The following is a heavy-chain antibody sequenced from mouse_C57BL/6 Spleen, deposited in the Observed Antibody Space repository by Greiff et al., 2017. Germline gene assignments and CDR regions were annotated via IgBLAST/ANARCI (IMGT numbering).Heavy chain of an antibody. CDR1: GFTFTDYY. J-gene: IGHJ4*01. CDR3: ARYDVYYYDARDY. D-gene: IGHD2-3*01. Sequence: EVQLVESGGGLVQPGGSLSLSCAASGFTFTDYYMSWVRQPPGQALEWLGFIRNKANGYTTEYSASVKGRFTISRDNSQSILYLQMNALRAEDSATYYCARYDVYYYDARDYWGQGTSVTVSS. CDR2: IRNKANGYTT. V-gene: IGHV7-3*01.